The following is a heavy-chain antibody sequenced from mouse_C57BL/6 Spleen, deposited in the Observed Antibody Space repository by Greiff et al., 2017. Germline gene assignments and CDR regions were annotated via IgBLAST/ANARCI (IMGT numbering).Heavy chain of an antibody. CDR1: GYTFTSYW. Sequence: QVQLQQPGAELVRPGSSVKLSCKASGYTFTSYWMHWVKQRPIHGLEWIGNIDPSDSETHYNQKFKDKATLTVDKSSSTAYMQLSSLTTEDSAVYYGARWKEYDGFDYWGQGTTLTVSS. CDR3: ARWKEYDGFDY. J-gene: IGHJ2*01. D-gene: IGHD2-14*01. V-gene: IGHV1-52*01. CDR2: IDPSDSET.